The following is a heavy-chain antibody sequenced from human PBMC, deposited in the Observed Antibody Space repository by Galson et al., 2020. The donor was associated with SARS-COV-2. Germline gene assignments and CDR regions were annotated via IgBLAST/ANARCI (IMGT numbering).Heavy chain of an antibody. V-gene: IGHV4-59*01. D-gene: IGHD3-3*01. CDR3: ARVLQYYDFWSGLHWDYYYYDGMDV. CDR1: GGSISSYY. Sequence: SETLSLTCTVSGGSISSYYWSWIRQPPGKGLEWIGYIYYSGSTNYNPSLKSRVTISVDTSKNQFSLKLSSVTAADTAVYYCARVLQYYDFWSGLHWDYYYYDGMDVWGQGTTVTVSS. CDR2: IYYSGST. J-gene: IGHJ6*02.